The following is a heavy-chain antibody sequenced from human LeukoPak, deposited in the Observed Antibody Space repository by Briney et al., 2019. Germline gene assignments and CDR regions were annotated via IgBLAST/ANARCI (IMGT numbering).Heavy chain of an antibody. J-gene: IGHJ5*02. Sequence: SETLSLTCTVSGGSISSYYWSWIRQPPGKGLEWIGYIYYSGSTNYNPSLKSRVTISVDTSKNQFSLKLSSVTAADTAVYYCARGYSYGQGWFDPWGQGTLVTVSS. CDR1: GGSISSYY. D-gene: IGHD5-18*01. CDR2: IYYSGST. V-gene: IGHV4-59*01. CDR3: ARGYSYGQGWFDP.